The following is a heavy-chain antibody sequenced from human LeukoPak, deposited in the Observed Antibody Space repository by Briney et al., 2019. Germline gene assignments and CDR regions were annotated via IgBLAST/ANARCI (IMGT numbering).Heavy chain of an antibody. CDR3: ARRSTKENGFDF. CDR2: IYYSGTT. J-gene: IGHJ4*02. V-gene: IGHV4-39*01. CDR1: GGSISSSSDY. Sequence: SETLSLTCTVSGGSISSSSDYWGGIRQPPGEGLEWIGTIYYSGTTYYNPSLGSRVTISLDTSKNQFSLKLTSVTAADTAVYYCARRSTKENGFDFWGQGTLVTVSS. D-gene: IGHD1-1*01.